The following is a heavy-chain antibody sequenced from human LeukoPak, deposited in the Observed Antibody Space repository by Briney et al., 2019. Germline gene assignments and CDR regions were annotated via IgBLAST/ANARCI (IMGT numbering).Heavy chain of an antibody. CDR1: GFTFDNYR. CDR3: TKRVKYGGTWDHFAD. V-gene: IGHV3-23*01. CDR2: VNADGGNT. J-gene: IGHJ4*02. Sequence: GGSLRLSCAASGFTFDNYRMSWVRQAPGKGLEWVSTVNADGGNTYYADSVKGRFTISSDNSKSTLILQMSSLRVEDTALYYCTKRVKYGGTWDHFADWGQGTLVTVSS. D-gene: IGHD1-26*01.